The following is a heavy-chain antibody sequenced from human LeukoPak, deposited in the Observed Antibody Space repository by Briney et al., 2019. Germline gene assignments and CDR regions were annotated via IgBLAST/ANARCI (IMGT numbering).Heavy chain of an antibody. CDR3: ARGDQAGIGAFDI. D-gene: IGHD3-10*01. J-gene: IGHJ3*02. CDR2: IYHSGST. Sequence: SQTLSLTCTVSGGSISSGGYYWSWIRQPPGKGLEWIGYIYHSGSTYYNPSLKSRVTISVDRSKNQFSLKLSSVTAADTAVYYCARGDQAGIGAFDIWGQGTMVTVSS. V-gene: IGHV4-30-2*01. CDR1: GGSISSGGYY.